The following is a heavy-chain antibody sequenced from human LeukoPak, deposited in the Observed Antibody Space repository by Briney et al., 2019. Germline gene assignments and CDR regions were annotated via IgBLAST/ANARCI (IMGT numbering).Heavy chain of an antibody. CDR3: ARQLYSSSWYPDY. CDR2: ISGSGGTI. Sequence: GGSLRLSCAASGFTFSTFAMSWVRQAPAKGLEWASSISGSGGTIYYAESVKGRFTISRDNSENTLYLQMNSLRVDDTAVYYCARQLYSSSWYPDYWGQGTLLTVSP. J-gene: IGHJ4*02. V-gene: IGHV3-23*01. CDR1: GFTFSTFA. D-gene: IGHD6-13*01.